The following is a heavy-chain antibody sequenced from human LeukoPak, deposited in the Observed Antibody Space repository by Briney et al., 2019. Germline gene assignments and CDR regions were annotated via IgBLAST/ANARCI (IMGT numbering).Heavy chain of an antibody. CDR1: GGTFSSYA. CDR3: ARDGGYYDSSGIPY. Sequence: SVKVSCKASGGTFSSYAISWVRQAPGQGFEWMGGIIPIFGTANYAQKFQGRVTITADESTSTAYMELSSLRSEDTAVYYCARDGGYYDSSGIPYWGQGTLVTVSS. CDR2: IIPIFGTA. V-gene: IGHV1-69*13. D-gene: IGHD3-22*01. J-gene: IGHJ4*02.